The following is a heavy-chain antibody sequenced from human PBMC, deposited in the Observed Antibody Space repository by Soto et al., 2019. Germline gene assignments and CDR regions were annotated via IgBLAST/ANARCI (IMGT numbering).Heavy chain of an antibody. D-gene: IGHD6-6*01. CDR3: ARDPIAARPNRVHWFDP. CDR2: IIPIFGTA. Sequence: GASVKVSCKASGGTFSSYAISWVRQAPGQGLEWMGGIIPIFGTANYAQKFQGRVTITADESTSTAYMELSSLRSEDTAVYYCARDPIAARPNRVHWFDPWGQGTLVTVSS. J-gene: IGHJ5*02. CDR1: GGTFSSYA. V-gene: IGHV1-69*13.